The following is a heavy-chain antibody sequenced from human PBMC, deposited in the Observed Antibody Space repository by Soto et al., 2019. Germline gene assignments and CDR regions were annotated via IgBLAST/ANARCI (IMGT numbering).Heavy chain of an antibody. CDR3: AKDALVYYYGSGRDYFDY. D-gene: IGHD3-10*01. CDR2: ISYDGSNK. V-gene: IGHV3-30*18. Sequence: QVQLVESGGGVVQPGRSLRLSCAASGFTFSSYGMHWVRQAPGKGLEWVAVISYDGSNKYYADSVKGRFTISRDNSKNTLCLQMNSLRAEDTAVYYCAKDALVYYYGSGRDYFDYWGQGTLVTVSS. J-gene: IGHJ4*02. CDR1: GFTFSSYG.